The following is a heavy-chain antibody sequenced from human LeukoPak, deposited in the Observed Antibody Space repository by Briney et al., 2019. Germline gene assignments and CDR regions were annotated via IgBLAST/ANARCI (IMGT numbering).Heavy chain of an antibody. CDR2: ISGSGGST. CDR3: AKRSPKVKYYYEFFDY. D-gene: IGHD3-22*01. J-gene: IGHJ4*02. CDR1: GFTFSSYA. V-gene: IGHV3-23*01. Sequence: GGSLRLSCAASGFTFSSYAMSWVRQAPGKGLEWVSAISGSGGSTYYADSVKGRFTISRDNSKNTLYLQMNSLRAEDTAVYYCAKRSPKVKYYYEFFDYWGQGTRVPVSS.